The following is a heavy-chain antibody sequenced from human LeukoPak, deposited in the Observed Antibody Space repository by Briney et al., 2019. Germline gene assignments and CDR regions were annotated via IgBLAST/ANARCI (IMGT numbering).Heavy chain of an antibody. CDR2: MNPNSGNT. D-gene: IGHD3-10*01. Sequence: ASVKVSCKASGYTFTSYDINWVRQATGQGLEWMGWMNPNSGNTGYAQKFQGRVTMTRNTSISTAYMELSSLRSEDTAVYYCARGDGYYGSGSRGNWFDPWGQGTLVTVSS. J-gene: IGHJ5*02. V-gene: IGHV1-8*01. CDR1: GYTFTSYD. CDR3: ARGDGYYGSGSRGNWFDP.